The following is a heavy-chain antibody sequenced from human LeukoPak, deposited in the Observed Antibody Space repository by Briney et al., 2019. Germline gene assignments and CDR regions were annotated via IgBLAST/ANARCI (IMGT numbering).Heavy chain of an antibody. CDR3: ARGSSGWYSIDY. J-gene: IGHJ4*02. V-gene: IGHV4-4*07. CDR2: IYSSGTT. Sequence: SETLSLTCTVSGGSINNYYWSWIRQPAGKGLEWIGRIYSSGTTNYNPSLNSRVTMSVDTSKNQFSLKLTPVTAADTAMYYCARGSSGWYSIDYWGQGTLVTVSS. CDR1: GGSINNYY. D-gene: IGHD6-19*01.